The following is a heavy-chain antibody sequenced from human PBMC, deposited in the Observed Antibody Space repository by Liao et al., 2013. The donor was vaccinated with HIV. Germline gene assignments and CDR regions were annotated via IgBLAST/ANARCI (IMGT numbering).Heavy chain of an antibody. D-gene: IGHD3-9*01. CDR3: ARGDDILTGYNN. CDR1: GDLIRRDNYY. Sequence: QVRLQESGPGLVKPSQTLSLTCTVSGDLIRRDNYYWTWIRQPAGKGLEWIGHIYTGMSTTGTTNYNPSLKSRVTISVDRSKNQFSLKLSSVTAADTAVYYCARGDDILTGYNNWGQGTLVTVSS. CDR2: IYTGMSTTGTT. V-gene: IGHV4-61*02. J-gene: IGHJ4*02.